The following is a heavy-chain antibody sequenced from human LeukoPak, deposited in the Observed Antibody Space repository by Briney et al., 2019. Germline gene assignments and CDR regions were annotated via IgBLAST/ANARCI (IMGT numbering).Heavy chain of an antibody. D-gene: IGHD6-19*01. V-gene: IGHV4-4*07. J-gene: IGHJ6*02. CDR2: IYTSGIT. CDR1: GGSISSYY. Sequence: SETLSLTCTVSGGSISSYYWSWIRQPAGKGLEWIGRIYTSGITNYNPSLKSRVTMSVDTSKNQFSLKLSSVTAADTAVYYCARDRRVVAGTNGMDVWGQGTTVTVSS. CDR3: ARDRRVVAGTNGMDV.